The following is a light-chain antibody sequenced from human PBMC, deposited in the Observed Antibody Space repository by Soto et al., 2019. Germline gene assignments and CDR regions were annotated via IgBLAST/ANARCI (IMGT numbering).Light chain of an antibody. CDR3: QSYDNSLSGSGV. Sequence: QSVLTQPPSVSGAPGQRVTISCTGSSSNIGAGFDVHWYHQIAGTAPNLLIYGNSNRPSGVPDRFSGSNSGTSSSLAIHWLQAEDDAHYYCQSYDNSLSGSGVFGGGTKLT. CDR2: GNS. V-gene: IGLV1-40*01. CDR1: SSNIGAGFD. J-gene: IGLJ3*02.